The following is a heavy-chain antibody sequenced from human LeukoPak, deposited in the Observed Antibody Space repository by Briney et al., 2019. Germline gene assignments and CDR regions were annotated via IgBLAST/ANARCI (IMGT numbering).Heavy chain of an antibody. V-gene: IGHV3-11*01. CDR2: ISSSGSTI. J-gene: IGHJ4*02. CDR1: GFTFSDYY. CDR3: AKDLRLADFDY. D-gene: IGHD6-25*01. Sequence: GGSLRLSCAASGFTFSDYYMSWIRQAPGKGLEWVSYISSSGSTIYYADSVKGRFTISRDNAKNSLYLQMNSLRAEDTAVYYCAKDLRLADFDYWGQGTLVTVSS.